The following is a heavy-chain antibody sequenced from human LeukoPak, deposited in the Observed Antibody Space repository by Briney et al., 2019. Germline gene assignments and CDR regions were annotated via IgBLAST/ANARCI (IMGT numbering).Heavy chain of an antibody. Sequence: GASVKMSCKASGYTFTSYYMHWVRQAPGQGLEWMGIINPSGGSTSYAQKFQGRVTMTRDTSTSTVYMELSSLRSEDTAVYYCARTSSGWYWIYFDYWGQGTLLTDSP. CDR1: GYTFTSYY. V-gene: IGHV1-46*01. CDR2: INPSGGST. CDR3: ARTSSGWYWIYFDY. J-gene: IGHJ4*02. D-gene: IGHD6-19*01.